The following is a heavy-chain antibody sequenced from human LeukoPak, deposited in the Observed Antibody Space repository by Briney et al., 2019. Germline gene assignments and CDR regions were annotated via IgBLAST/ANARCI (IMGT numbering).Heavy chain of an antibody. CDR2: ISWNSGSI. D-gene: IGHD6-13*01. CDR1: GFTFDDYA. V-gene: IGHV3-9*01. Sequence: TGGSLRLSCAASGFTFDDYAMHWVRQAPGKGLEWVSGISWNSGSIGYADSVKGRFTISRDNAKNSLYLQMNSLRAEDTALYYCAKDYIEGAAAGYFDYWGQGTLVTVSS. J-gene: IGHJ4*02. CDR3: AKDYIEGAAAGYFDY.